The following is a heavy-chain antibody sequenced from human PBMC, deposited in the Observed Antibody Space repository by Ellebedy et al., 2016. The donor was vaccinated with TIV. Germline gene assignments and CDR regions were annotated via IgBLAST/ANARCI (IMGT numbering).Heavy chain of an antibody. Sequence: SETLSLTXIVSGGSISSSIYYWGWIRQPPGKGLEWIGYIYYSGSTNYNPSLKSRVTISVDTSKNQFSLKLSSVTAADTAVHYCAREVTARGGSGWYFDLWGRGTLVTVSS. CDR2: IYYSGST. CDR3: AREVTARGGSGWYFDL. D-gene: IGHD3-10*01. CDR1: GGSISSSIYY. J-gene: IGHJ2*01. V-gene: IGHV4-61*01.